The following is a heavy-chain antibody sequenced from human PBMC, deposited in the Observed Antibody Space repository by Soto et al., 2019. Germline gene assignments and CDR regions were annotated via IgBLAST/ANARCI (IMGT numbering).Heavy chain of an antibody. CDR3: AKVSSSWYAGFFDL. CDR2: LSDSGDSI. D-gene: IGHD6-13*01. Sequence: EVQLLESGGGLVQPGRSLRLSCTASGFTFSSHAMTWVRQAPGKGLEWVSGLSDSGDSIYYADSVNGRFTIYRDNSMNTLYLQMNTLRVEDTAVYYCAKVSSSWYAGFFDLWGQGTLVTVSS. J-gene: IGHJ4*02. V-gene: IGHV3-23*01. CDR1: GFTFSSHA.